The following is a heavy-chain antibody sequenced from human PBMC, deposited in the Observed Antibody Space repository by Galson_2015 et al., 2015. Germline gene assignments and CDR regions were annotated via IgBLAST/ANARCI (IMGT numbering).Heavy chain of an antibody. J-gene: IGHJ1*01. CDR2: IRSKAENYAT. D-gene: IGHD6-19*01. CDR3: TTRIAVAGTWFQY. Sequence: SLRLSCAASGFSLSGSNMHWVRQASGKGLEWVGRIRSKAENYATSYAASVKGRFTISRDDLKNTAYLQMSSLKTEDTALYYCTTRIAVAGTWFQYWGRGTLVTVSS. V-gene: IGHV3-73*01. CDR1: GFSLSGSN.